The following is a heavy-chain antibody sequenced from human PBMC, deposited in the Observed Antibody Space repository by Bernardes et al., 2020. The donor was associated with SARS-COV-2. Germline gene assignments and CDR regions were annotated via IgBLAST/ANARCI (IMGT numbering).Heavy chain of an antibody. CDR2: ISGSALSA. CDR1: GFTFNNYA. D-gene: IGHD4-17*01. CDR3: AKDRVYADPQTPSFDS. Sequence: GGSLRLSCATSGFTFNNYAMNWVRQAPGKGLEWVSGISGSALSAYYADSVRGRFTISRDNSKNTLYLQMNSLRADDTAVYFCAKDRVYADPQTPSFDSWGQGVLVTVSS. J-gene: IGHJ4*02. V-gene: IGHV3-23*01.